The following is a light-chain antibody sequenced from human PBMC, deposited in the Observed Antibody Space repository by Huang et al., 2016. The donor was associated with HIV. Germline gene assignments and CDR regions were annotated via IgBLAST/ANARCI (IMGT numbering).Light chain of an antibody. CDR3: QHYSNWPPLT. CDR1: QSIGTN. CDR2: GAS. Sequence: IILTQSPATLSVSPGEGATLSCRASQSIGTNLAWYQQGPGQAPRLLVDGASTRATGVPVRFSGSGSGTQFNLTLSSRQSEDFATYYCQHYSNWPPLTFGGGTKVDI. V-gene: IGKV3-15*01. J-gene: IGKJ4*01.